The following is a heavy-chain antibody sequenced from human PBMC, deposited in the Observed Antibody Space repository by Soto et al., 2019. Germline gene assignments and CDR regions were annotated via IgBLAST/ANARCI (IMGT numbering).Heavy chain of an antibody. J-gene: IGHJ4*02. V-gene: IGHV3-66*04. CDR1: GFTVSSNY. CDR2: IYSGGSA. CDR3: ARHGYSYGGGYFHY. D-gene: IGHD5-18*01. Sequence: EVQLVESGGGLVQPGGSLRLSCAASGFTVSSNYMSWVRQAPGKGLEWVTVIYSGGSAYYADSVKGRFTISRDNSKNTLYLQMNSLRAEDTAVYYCARHGYSYGGGYFHYRGQGTLVTVSS.